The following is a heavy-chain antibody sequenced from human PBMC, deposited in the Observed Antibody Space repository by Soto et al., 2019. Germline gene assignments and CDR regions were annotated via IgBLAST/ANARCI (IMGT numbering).Heavy chain of an antibody. V-gene: IGHV1-46*01. D-gene: IGHD3-3*01. CDR1: GYSFTSHY. CDR3: ARDKGGEVLRFIYDFWSGYYSQGIDY. J-gene: IGHJ4*02. CDR2: IYPGGVNI. Sequence: ASVKVSCKAIGYSFTSHYMHWVRQAPGQGLEWMGTIYPGGVNIGYAQKFKGRVTMTKDTSTSTVYMELNSLTSEDTAVYYCARDKGGEVLRFIYDFWSGYYSQGIDYWGQGILVTSPQ.